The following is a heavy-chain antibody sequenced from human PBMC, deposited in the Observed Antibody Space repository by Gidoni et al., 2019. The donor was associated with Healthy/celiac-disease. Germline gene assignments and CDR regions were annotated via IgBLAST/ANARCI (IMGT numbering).Heavy chain of an antibody. CDR3: AKDLGRVGYYDSSGYHAALDP. CDR1: GFPLIRHT. J-gene: IGHJ5*02. CDR2: MSGSGGST. D-gene: IGHD3-22*01. Sequence: EVQLLESGGGLVQPGGSLRLSCAASGFPLIRHTMSRGRQAPGKGLEWVSAMSGSGGSTYYADSVKGRFTISRDNSKNTLYLQMNSLRAEDTAVYYCAKDLGRVGYYDSSGYHAALDPWGQGTLVTVSS. V-gene: IGHV3-23*01.